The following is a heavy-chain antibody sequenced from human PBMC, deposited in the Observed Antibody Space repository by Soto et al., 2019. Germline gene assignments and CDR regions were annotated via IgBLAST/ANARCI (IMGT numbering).Heavy chain of an antibody. CDR3: ARGDWNDYYYNGMDV. CDR1: GGSISNYY. D-gene: IGHD1-1*01. J-gene: IGHJ6*02. V-gene: IGHV4-59*01. Sequence: QVQLQESGPGLVKPSETLSLTCTVSGGSISNYYWVWLRQPPGERLEWIGHMYYSGDTDYNPSLKRRVAISVDTSKNRISLKLNSVTAADTAVYYCARGDWNDYYYNGMDVWGQGTTVIVSS. CDR2: MYYSGDT.